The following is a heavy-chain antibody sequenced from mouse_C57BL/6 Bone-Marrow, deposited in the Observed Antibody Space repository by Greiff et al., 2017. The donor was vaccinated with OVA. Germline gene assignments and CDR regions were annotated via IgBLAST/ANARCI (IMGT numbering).Heavy chain of an antibody. CDR1: GYAFSSSW. D-gene: IGHD2-2*01. Sequence: VQLQQSGPELVKPGASVKISCKASGYAFSSSWMNWVKQRPGKGLEWIGRIYPGDGDTNYNGKFKGKATLTADKSSSTAYMQLSSLTSEDSAVYYCARGGVTTFYWYFDVWGTGTTVTVSS. V-gene: IGHV1-82*01. CDR3: ARGGVTTFYWYFDV. CDR2: IYPGDGDT. J-gene: IGHJ1*03.